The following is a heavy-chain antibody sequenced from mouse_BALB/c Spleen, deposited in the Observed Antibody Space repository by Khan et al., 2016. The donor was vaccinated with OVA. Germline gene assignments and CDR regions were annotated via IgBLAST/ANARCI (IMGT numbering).Heavy chain of an antibody. J-gene: IGHJ4*01. Sequence: QVQLKQSGPGLVAPSQSLSITCTVSGFSLTSYGVHWVRQPPGKGLEWLGVIWAGGSTNYNSALMSRLSISKDNSKSQVFLKMNILQTDDTAMYYCARFYDPDYAIDYWGQGTSVTVSS. CDR3: ARFYDPDYAIDY. V-gene: IGHV2-9*02. CDR1: GFSLTSYG. CDR2: IWAGGST. D-gene: IGHD2-3*01.